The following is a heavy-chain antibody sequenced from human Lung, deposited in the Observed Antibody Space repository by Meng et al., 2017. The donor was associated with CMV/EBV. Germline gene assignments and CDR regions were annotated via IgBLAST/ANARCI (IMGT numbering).Heavy chain of an antibody. J-gene: IGHJ4*02. D-gene: IGHD3-22*01. V-gene: IGHV1-46*01. CDR1: GYTFPSYY. CDR3: ARLGYYDRSPLGDYFDY. CDR2: INPSGGST. Sequence: SVXVSXXACGYTFPSYYMHWVRQAPGQGLEWMGIINPSGGSTSYEQKFQGRVTMTRDTSTSTVYMELSSLRSEDTAVYYCARLGYYDRSPLGDYFDYWGQGTLVXVSS.